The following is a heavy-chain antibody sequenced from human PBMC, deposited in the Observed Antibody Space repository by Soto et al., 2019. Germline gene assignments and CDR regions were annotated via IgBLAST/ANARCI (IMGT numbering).Heavy chain of an antibody. CDR3: ALASQWDRLGYCYGMDV. Sequence: QVQLVQSGAEVKKPGSSAKVSCKASGGTFNTYAITWVRQAPGQGFEWMGGVIPLVNTPDYAQKFQGRLTITADESKSTVYLELSGLSSEDTAVYFCALASQWDRLGYCYGMDVWGQWTTVTVSS. D-gene: IGHD1-26*01. V-gene: IGHV1-69*01. CDR1: GGTFNTYA. CDR2: VIPLVNTP. J-gene: IGHJ6*02.